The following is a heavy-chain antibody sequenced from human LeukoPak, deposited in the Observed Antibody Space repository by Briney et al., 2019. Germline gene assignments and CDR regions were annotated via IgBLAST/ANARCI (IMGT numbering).Heavy chain of an antibody. CDR1: GGTFSSYA. V-gene: IGHV1-69*05. CDR3: ARSRSPYYDILTGLYYFDY. J-gene: IGHJ4*02. CDR2: IIPIFGTA. Sequence: GASVKVSCKASGGTFSSYAISWVRQAPGQGPEWMGGIIPIFGTANYAQKFQGRVTITTDESTSTAYMELSSLRSEDTAVYYCARSRSPYYDILTGLYYFDYWGQGTLVTVSS. D-gene: IGHD3-9*01.